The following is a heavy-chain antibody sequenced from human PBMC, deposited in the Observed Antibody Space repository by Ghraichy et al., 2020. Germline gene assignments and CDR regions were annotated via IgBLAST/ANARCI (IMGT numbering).Heavy chain of an antibody. Sequence: SETLSLTCAVSGGSISSSNWWSWVRQPPGKGLEWIGEIYHSGSTNYNPSLKSRVTISVDKSKNQFSLKLSSVTAADTAVYYCARYLELRSRELYFDYWGQGTLVTVSS. V-gene: IGHV4-4*02. CDR2: IYHSGST. CDR1: GGSISSSNW. CDR3: ARYLELRSRELYFDY. D-gene: IGHD1-7*01. J-gene: IGHJ4*02.